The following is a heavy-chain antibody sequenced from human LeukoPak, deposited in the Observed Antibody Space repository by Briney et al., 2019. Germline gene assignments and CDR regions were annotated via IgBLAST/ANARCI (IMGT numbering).Heavy chain of an antibody. D-gene: IGHD2-21*01. J-gene: IGHJ3*02. CDR1: GFTFSSYW. V-gene: IGHV3-7*01. CDR3: AREIVVVIADDAFDI. Sequence: PGGSLRLSCAASGFTFSSYWMSWVRQAPGKRLEWVANIKQDGSEKYYVDSVKGRFTISRDNAKNSLYLQMNSLRAEDTAVYYCAREIVVVIADDAFDIWGQGTMVTVSS. CDR2: IKQDGSEK.